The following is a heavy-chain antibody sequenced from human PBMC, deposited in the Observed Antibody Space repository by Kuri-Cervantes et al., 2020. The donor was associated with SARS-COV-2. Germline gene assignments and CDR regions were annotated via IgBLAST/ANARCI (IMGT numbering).Heavy chain of an antibody. Sequence: GGSLRLSCAASGFTFSSYAMHWVRQAPGKGLEWVAVISYDGSNKYYADSVKGRFTISRDNSKNTLYLQMNSLRAEDTAVYYCAGPGAGYRRNPPDYWGQGTLVTVSS. J-gene: IGHJ4*02. CDR2: ISYDGSNK. V-gene: IGHV3-30-3*01. CDR1: GFTFSSYA. D-gene: IGHD6-13*01. CDR3: AGPGAGYRRNPPDY.